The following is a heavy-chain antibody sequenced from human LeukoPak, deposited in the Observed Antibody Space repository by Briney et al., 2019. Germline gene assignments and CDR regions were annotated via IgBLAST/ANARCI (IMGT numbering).Heavy chain of an antibody. J-gene: IGHJ6*03. Sequence: GGSLRLSCAASGFTFSSYSMNWVRQAPGKGLEWVSYISSSSSTIYYADSVKGRFTISRDNAKNSLYLQMNSLRAEDTAVYYCARLRGSAYYYDSSGYYFLVSNYYYYMDVWGKGTTVTISS. V-gene: IGHV3-48*01. CDR3: ARLRGSAYYYDSSGYYFLVSNYYYYMDV. CDR2: ISSSSSTI. CDR1: GFTFSSYS. D-gene: IGHD3-22*01.